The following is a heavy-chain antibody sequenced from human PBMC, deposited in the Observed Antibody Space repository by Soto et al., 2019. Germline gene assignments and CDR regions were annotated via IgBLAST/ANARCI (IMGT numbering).Heavy chain of an antibody. J-gene: IGHJ5*02. CDR1: GGTMSGYY. D-gene: IGHD3-3*01. Sequence: SETLSLTCSVSGGTMSGYYWTWIRQPAGKGLEWIGRIYSSGNTKYNPSLQSRVTVSLDTSNNQFSLRLTSVTAADTAVYYCARGQRFSDWFDPWGQGTLVTVSS. CDR3: ARGQRFSDWFDP. V-gene: IGHV4-4*07. CDR2: IYSSGNT.